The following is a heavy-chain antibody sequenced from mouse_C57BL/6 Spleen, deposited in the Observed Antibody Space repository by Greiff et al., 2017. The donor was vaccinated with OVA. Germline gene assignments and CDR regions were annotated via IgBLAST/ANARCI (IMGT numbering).Heavy chain of an antibody. CDR2: IDPEAGDT. D-gene: IGHD1-1*01. CDR1: GFNIKDYY. Sequence: VQLQQSGAELVRPGASVKLSCTASGFNIKDYYMHWVKQRPEQGLEWIGRIDPEAGDTEYAPKFQGKATMTADTSSNTAYLQLSSLTSEDTAVYYCTLLGDITTASGDYWGQGTILTVSS. CDR3: TLLGDITTASGDY. V-gene: IGHV14-1*01. J-gene: IGHJ2*01.